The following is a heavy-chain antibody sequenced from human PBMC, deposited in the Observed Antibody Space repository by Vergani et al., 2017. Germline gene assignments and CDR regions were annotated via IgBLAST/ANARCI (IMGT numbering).Heavy chain of an antibody. CDR2: IIPIFGTA. J-gene: IGHJ6*03. CDR3: ASKASPVRYYYYMDV. V-gene: IGHV1-69*01. D-gene: IGHD6-6*01. CDR1: GGTFSSYS. Sequence: QVQLVQSGAEVKKPGSSVKVSCKASGGTFSSYSTLWVRQAPGQGLEWMGGIIPIFGTANYAQKFQGRVTITADESTSTAYMELSSLRSEDTAVYYCASKASPVRYYYYMDVWGKGTTVTVSS.